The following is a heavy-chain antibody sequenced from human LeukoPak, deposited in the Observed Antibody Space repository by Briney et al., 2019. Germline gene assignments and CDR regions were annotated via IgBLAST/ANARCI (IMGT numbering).Heavy chain of an antibody. CDR3: AKAKAEGPVSIAGAGFFDY. Sequence: PGGSLRLSCAASGFTFSSYAMSWVRQAPGKGLGWLSAISGGGDSTWYADSVKGRFTISRDNSKNTLSLQMNSLRAEDTTVYYCAKAKAEGPVSIAGAGFFDYWGQGTLATVSS. CDR1: GFTFSSYA. D-gene: IGHD6-13*01. V-gene: IGHV3-23*01. J-gene: IGHJ4*02. CDR2: ISGGGDST.